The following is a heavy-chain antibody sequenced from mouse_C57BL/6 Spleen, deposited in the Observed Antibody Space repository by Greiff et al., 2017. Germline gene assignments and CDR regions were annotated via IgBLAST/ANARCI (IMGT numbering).Heavy chain of an antibody. CDR1: GYSFTGYF. V-gene: IGHV1-20*01. CDR3: AREEIYDGYYGYAMDD. CDR2: INPYNGDT. Sequence: VQLKESGPELVKPGDSVKISCKASGYSFTGYFMNWVMQSHGKSLEWIGRINPYNGDTFYNQKFKGKATLTVDKSSSTAHMELRSLTYEDSAVYYCAREEIYDGYYGYAMDDWGQVTSVTVSS. D-gene: IGHD2-3*01. J-gene: IGHJ4*01.